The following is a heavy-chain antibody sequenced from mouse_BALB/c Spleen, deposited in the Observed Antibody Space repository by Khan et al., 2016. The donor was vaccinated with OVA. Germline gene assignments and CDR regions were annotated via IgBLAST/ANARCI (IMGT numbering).Heavy chain of an antibody. D-gene: IGHD2-10*01. Sequence: VQLQESGPGLVAPSQSLSITCTVSGFSLTDYGVNWVRQPPGKGLEWLGMIWGDGSTDYNSALKSRLNLSKDNSKSQVFLKMNSLQTDDTARYYCARAYYGNYREAMDYWGQGTSVTVSS. V-gene: IGHV2-6-7*01. CDR1: GFSLTDYG. J-gene: IGHJ4*01. CDR3: ARAYYGNYREAMDY. CDR2: IWGDGST.